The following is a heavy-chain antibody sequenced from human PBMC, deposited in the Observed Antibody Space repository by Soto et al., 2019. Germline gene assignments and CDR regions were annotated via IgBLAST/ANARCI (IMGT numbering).Heavy chain of an antibody. Sequence: SVKVSCKASGFTFTSSAVQWVRQARGQRLEWIGWIVVGSGNTNYAQKFQERVTITRDMSTSTAYMELSSLRSEDTAVYYCAADRPSYYDFWSGSYYYGMDVWGQGTTVTVSS. CDR3: AADRPSYYDFWSGSYYYGMDV. CDR1: GFTFTSSA. CDR2: IVVGSGNT. V-gene: IGHV1-58*01. J-gene: IGHJ6*02. D-gene: IGHD3-3*01.